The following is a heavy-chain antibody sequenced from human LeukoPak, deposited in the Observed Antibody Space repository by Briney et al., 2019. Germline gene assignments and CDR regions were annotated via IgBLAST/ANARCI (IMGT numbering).Heavy chain of an antibody. V-gene: IGHV3-15*01. Sequence: GGSLRLSCAASGFIFSNAWMSWVRQAPGKGLEWVGRIKTKTDGGTTDYAAPVKGRFTISRDDSRNTLYLQMNSLKTEDTAVYYCTTPLYYYDGSGYYPEVFWGQGTLVTVSS. CDR1: GFIFSNAW. J-gene: IGHJ4*02. CDR3: TTPLYYYDGSGYYPEVF. D-gene: IGHD3-22*01. CDR2: IKTKTDGGTT.